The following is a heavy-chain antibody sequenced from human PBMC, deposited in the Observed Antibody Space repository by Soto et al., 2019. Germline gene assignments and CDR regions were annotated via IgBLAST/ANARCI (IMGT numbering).Heavy chain of an antibody. CDR3: AKDVVVYDFWSGYYLETHYGMDV. Sequence: EVQLVESGGGLVQPGRSLRLSCAASGFTFDDYAMHWVRQAPGKGLEWVSGISWNSGSIGYADSVKGRFTISRDNAKNSLYLQMNRLRAEDTALYYCAKDVVVYDFWSGYYLETHYGMDVWGQGTTVTVSS. V-gene: IGHV3-9*01. D-gene: IGHD3-3*01. CDR2: ISWNSGSI. CDR1: GFTFDDYA. J-gene: IGHJ6*02.